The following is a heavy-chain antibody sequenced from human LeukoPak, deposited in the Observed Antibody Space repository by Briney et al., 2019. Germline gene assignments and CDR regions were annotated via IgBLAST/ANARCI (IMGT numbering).Heavy chain of an antibody. J-gene: IGHJ4*02. D-gene: IGHD3-22*01. V-gene: IGHV3-23*01. CDR3: AKGSSGYYYYFES. CDR2: IDGRGRYA. Sequence: GGSLRLSCAASGVTFSTYAMSWVRQAPGEGLEWVSGIDGRGRYAYYRDSVRGRFTISRDNSKKTLDLHMSSLRAEDTAVYYCAKGSSGYYYYFESWGQGTLVTVSS. CDR1: GVTFSTYA.